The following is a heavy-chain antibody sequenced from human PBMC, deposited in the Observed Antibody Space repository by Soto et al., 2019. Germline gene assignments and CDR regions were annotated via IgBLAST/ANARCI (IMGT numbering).Heavy chain of an antibody. J-gene: IGHJ6*02. CDR3: AKEGYCSSTSCYPGPYYYYGMDV. CDR2: ISGSGGST. V-gene: IGHV3-23*01. CDR1: GFTFSSYA. D-gene: IGHD2-2*01. Sequence: PGGSLRLSCAASGFTFSSYAMSWVRQAPGKGLEWVSAISGSGGSTYYADPVKGRFTISRDNSKNTLYLQMNSLRAEDTAVYYCAKEGYCSSTSCYPGPYYYYGMDVWGQGTTVTVSS.